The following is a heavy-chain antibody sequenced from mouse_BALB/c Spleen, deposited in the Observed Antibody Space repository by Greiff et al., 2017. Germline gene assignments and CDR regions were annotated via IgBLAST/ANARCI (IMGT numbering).Heavy chain of an antibody. D-gene: IGHD1-1*01. CDR2: ISYSGST. CDR3: ARWDYYGSSYGYFDV. J-gene: IGHJ1*01. V-gene: IGHV3-8*02. Sequence: EVKLQESGPSLVKPSQTLSLTCSVTGDSITSGYWNWIRKFPGNKLEYMGYISYSGSTYYNPSLKSRISITRDTSKNQYYLQLNSVTTEDTATYYCARWDYYGSSYGYFDVWGAGTTVTVSS. CDR1: GDSITSGY.